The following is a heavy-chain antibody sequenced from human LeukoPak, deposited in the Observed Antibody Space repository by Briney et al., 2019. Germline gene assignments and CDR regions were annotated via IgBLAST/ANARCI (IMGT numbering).Heavy chain of an antibody. CDR3: SSNMVE. J-gene: IGHJ4*02. CDR1: GFTFSHAW. D-gene: IGHD4/OR15-4a*01. Sequence: PGGSLRLSCAASGFTFSHAWMSWVRQAPGKGLEWVGRIKSKIEGGTTEYAAPAKGRFTISRDDSKNTLYLQMNSLKTEDTAVYYCSSNMVEWGQGTLVTVSS. V-gene: IGHV3-15*01. CDR2: IKSKIEGGTT.